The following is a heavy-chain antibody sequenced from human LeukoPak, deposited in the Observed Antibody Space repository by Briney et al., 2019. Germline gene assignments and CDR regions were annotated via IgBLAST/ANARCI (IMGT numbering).Heavy chain of an antibody. CDR2: IIPILGIA. CDR1: GGTFSSYT. Sequence: TVKVSCKASGGTFSSYTISWVRQAPGQGLEWMGRIIPILGIANYAQKFQGRVTITTDESTSTAYMELSSLRSEDTAVYYCARGIITGTRNGAFDIWGQGTMVTVPS. J-gene: IGHJ3*02. CDR3: ARGIITGTRNGAFDI. D-gene: IGHD1-20*01. V-gene: IGHV1-69*16.